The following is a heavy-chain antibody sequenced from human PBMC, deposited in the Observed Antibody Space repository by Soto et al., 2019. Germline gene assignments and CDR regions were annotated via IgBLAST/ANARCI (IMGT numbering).Heavy chain of an antibody. CDR2: ISFDGTIQ. CDR1: GFSLSSYP. J-gene: IGHJ4*02. Sequence: ESGGGVVQPGRSLRLSCAASGFSLSSYPMHWVRQAPGKGPEWVAVISFDGTIQLYADSVKGRFTISRDTSTNTLFLQMNSLTTEDTAMYYCARDKMPGPPDSCDDWGQGTLVTVSS. CDR3: ARDKMPGPPDSCDD. V-gene: IGHV3-30*04. D-gene: IGHD2-2*01.